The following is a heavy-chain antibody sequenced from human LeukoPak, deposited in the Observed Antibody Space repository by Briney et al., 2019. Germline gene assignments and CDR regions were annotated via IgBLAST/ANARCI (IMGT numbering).Heavy chain of an antibody. V-gene: IGHV1-8*01. CDR1: GYTFTSYD. CDR3: ARDPLKTYYDFWSGYYITNWFDP. J-gene: IGHJ5*02. D-gene: IGHD3-3*01. Sequence: GASVKVSCKASGYTFTSYDINWVRQATGQGLEWMGWMNPNSGNTGYAQKFQGRVTMARNTSISTAHMELSSLRSEDTAVYYCARDPLKTYYDFWSGYYITNWFDPWGQGTLVTVSS. CDR2: MNPNSGNT.